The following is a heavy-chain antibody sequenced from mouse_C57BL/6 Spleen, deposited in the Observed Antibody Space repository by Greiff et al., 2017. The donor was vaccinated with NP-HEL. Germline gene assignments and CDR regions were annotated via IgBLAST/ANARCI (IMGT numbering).Heavy chain of an antibody. CDR2: INPGSGGT. CDR1: GYAFTNYL. D-gene: IGHD1-1*01. Sequence: VQLQQSGAELVRPGTSVKVSCKASGYAFTNYLIEWVKQRPGQGLEWIGVINPGSGGTNYNEKFKGKATLTADKSSSTAYMQLSSLTSEDSAVYFCARSYYGSSYSYYAMDYWGQGTSGTVSS. V-gene: IGHV1-54*01. CDR3: ARSYYGSSYSYYAMDY. J-gene: IGHJ4*01.